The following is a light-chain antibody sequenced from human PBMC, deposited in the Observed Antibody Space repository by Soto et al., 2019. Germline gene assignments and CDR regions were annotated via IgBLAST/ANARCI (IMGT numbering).Light chain of an antibody. J-gene: IGKJ2*02. Sequence: DIQMTHSPSTRSSSVGDRVTITCRAIRVIGSWLAWYQQKPAKPPKLLIYAASSVESGVPSRFSGSGSGTEFPLTISSLQHDDSATYCWQQYNRYGTFGQGTKLEIK. CDR2: AAS. CDR1: RVIGSW. CDR3: QQYNRYGT. V-gene: IGKV1-5*01.